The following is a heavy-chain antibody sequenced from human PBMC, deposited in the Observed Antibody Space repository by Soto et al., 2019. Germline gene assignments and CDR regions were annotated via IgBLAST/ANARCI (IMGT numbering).Heavy chain of an antibody. J-gene: IGHJ5*02. CDR2: INPNNGFT. CDR1: GYTFNDYY. D-gene: IGHD3-10*01. Sequence: ASVKVSCKASGYTFNDYYIHWVRQAPGQGLEWMGWINPNNGFTKYAQKFQGRVTMTRDAPINTVYMELSRLTSDDTAVYYCARDASGSGSGSYRNWLDPWGQGTLVTVSS. CDR3: ARDASGSGSGSYRNWLDP. V-gene: IGHV1-2*02.